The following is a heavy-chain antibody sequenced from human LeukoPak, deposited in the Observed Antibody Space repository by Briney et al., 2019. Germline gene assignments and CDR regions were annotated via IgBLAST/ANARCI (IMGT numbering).Heavy chain of an antibody. CDR2: IYSGGST. D-gene: IGHD6-13*01. V-gene: IGHV3-53*01. CDR3: ARAYEAAAGRENWFDP. J-gene: IGHJ5*02. Sequence: AGGSLSLSCAASGFTVSSDYMSWVRQAPGKGLERVSVIYSGGSTYYADSVKGRFTISRDNSKNTLYLQMNSLRAEDTAVYYCARAYEAAAGRENWFDPWGQGTLVTVSS. CDR1: GFTVSSDY.